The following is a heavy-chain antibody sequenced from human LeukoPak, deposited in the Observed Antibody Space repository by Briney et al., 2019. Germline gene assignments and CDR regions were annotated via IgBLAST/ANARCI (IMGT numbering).Heavy chain of an antibody. CDR1: GYTFTSYG. CDR3: ARVGLDIVLMVYAHFDY. D-gene: IGHD2-8*01. V-gene: IGHV1-18*01. J-gene: IGHJ4*02. CDR2: ISAYNGNT. Sequence: GASVKVSCKASGYTFTSYGISWVRQAPGQGLEWMGWISAYNGNTNYAQKLQGRVTMTTDTSTSTAYMELRSLRSVDTAVYYCARVGLDIVLMVYAHFDYWGQGTLVTVSS.